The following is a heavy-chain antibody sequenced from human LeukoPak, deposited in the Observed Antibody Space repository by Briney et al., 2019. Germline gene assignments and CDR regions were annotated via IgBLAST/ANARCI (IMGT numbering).Heavy chain of an antibody. CDR1: GLTFVGYT. CDR3: AKEGDATAAAGMGGFDL. Sequence: GGSLRLSCEASGLTFVGYTMNWVRQTPGGGLEWVSSVTSGSIYIYYADSVKGRFTISRDSATSSLYLQMNSLRVEDTGVYYCAKEGDATAAAGMGGFDLWGQGTMVTVSS. D-gene: IGHD6-13*01. J-gene: IGHJ3*01. CDR2: VTSGSIYI. V-gene: IGHV3-21*01.